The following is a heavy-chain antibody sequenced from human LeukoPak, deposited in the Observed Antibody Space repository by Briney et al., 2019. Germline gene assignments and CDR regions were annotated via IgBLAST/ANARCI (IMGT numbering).Heavy chain of an antibody. D-gene: IGHD2-2*01. Sequence: GGSLRLSCAASGFPFNNHGMSWVRQAPGKGLEWVSGIIGGAGSTYYADSVKGRFTISGDNSKNTLFLQMNSLRAVDTAVYYCAHGAMYQLDYWGQGTLVIVSS. CDR2: IIGGAGST. J-gene: IGHJ4*02. V-gene: IGHV3-23*01. CDR3: AHGAMYQLDY. CDR1: GFPFNNHG.